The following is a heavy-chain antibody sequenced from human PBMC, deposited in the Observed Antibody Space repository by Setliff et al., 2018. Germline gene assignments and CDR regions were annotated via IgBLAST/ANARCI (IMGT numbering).Heavy chain of an antibody. CDR1: DYTFLSYG. CDR3: YMDV. J-gene: IGHJ6*03. CDR2: ISAYTGKT. Sequence: GASVKVSCKAADYTFLSYGLSWVRQAPGQGLEWMGWISAYTGKTDYAQNFQGRVTMTTDTSTSTGYYCTRDPTGSNFYNFQFYMDVWGKGTTVTVSS. D-gene: IGHD2-8*01. V-gene: IGHV1-18*01.